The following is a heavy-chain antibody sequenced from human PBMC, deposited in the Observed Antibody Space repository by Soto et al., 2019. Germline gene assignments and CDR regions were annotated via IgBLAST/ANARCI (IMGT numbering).Heavy chain of an antibody. Sequence: GGSLRLSCVVSGFTLKNYDMSWVRQAPGKGLEWVSSISDGGGSTYYADSVKGRFTISRDNWKNTLYLQMNSLRAEDTAVYFCVKPSISRRPDNWGQGTLVTVSS. CDR2: ISDGGGST. CDR3: VKPSISRRPDN. V-gene: IGHV3-23*01. CDR1: GFTLKNYD. J-gene: IGHJ4*02.